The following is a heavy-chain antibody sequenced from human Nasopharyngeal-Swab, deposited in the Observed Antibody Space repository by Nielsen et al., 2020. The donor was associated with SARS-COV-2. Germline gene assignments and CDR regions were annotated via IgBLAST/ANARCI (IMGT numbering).Heavy chain of an antibody. J-gene: IGHJ4*02. CDR3: ARPQSLLEAYYGY. CDR2: IDPSDSYT. D-gene: IGHD3-10*01. V-gene: IGHV5-10-1*01. Sequence: GESLKISCKGSGYSFTSYWISWVRQMPGKGLEWMGRIDPSDSYTNYSPSFQGHVTISADKSISTAYLQWSSLKASDTAMYYCARPQSLLEAYYGYWGQGTLVTVSS. CDR1: GYSFTSYW.